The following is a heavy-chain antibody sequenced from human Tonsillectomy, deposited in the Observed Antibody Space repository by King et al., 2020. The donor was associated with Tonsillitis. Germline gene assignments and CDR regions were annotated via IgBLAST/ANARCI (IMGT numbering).Heavy chain of an antibody. V-gene: IGHV4-39*07. CDR3: ARPHHYYDALDI. D-gene: IGHD3-10*01. CDR1: GGSISSISYY. J-gene: IGHJ3*02. Sequence: QLQESGPGLVKPSETLSLTCTVSGGSISSISYYWGWIRQPPGKGLQWIGSMYYSGSTYYNPSLKSRVTISVETSKNQFSLKLSSVTAADTAVYYCARPHHYYDALDIWGQGTMVTVSS. CDR2: MYYSGST.